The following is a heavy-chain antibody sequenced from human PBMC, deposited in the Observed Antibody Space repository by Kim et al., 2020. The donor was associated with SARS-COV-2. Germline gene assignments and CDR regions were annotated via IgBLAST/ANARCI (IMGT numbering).Heavy chain of an antibody. CDR3: ARDSPPYYYGSGSYYNRGMDV. CDR2: IKQDGSEK. J-gene: IGHJ6*02. V-gene: IGHV3-7*01. Sequence: GGSLRLSCAASGFTFSSYWMSWVRQAPGKGLEWVANIKQDGSEKYYVDSVKGRFTISRDNAKNSLYLQMNSLRAEDTAVYYCARDSPPYYYGSGSYYNRGMDVWGQGTTVTVSS. CDR1: GFTFSSYW. D-gene: IGHD3-10*01.